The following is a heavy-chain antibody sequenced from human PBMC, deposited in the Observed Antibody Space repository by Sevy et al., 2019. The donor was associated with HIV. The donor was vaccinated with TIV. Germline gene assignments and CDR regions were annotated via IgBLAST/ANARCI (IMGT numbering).Heavy chain of an antibody. V-gene: IGHV3-15*01. CDR2: IKSKTDGGTT. CDR1: GFTFSNAW. CDR3: TTDPLAYYSSRQVNWFDP. Sequence: GGSLRLSCAASGFTFSNAWMSWVRQAPGKGLEWVGRIKSKTDGGTTDYAAPVKGRFTISRDDSKNTLYLQMNSLKTEDTAVYYCTTDPLAYYSSRQVNWFDPWGQGTLVTVSS. J-gene: IGHJ5*02. D-gene: IGHD6-13*01.